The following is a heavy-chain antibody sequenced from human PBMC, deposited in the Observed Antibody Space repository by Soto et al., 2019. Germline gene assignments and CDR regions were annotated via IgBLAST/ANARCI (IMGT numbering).Heavy chain of an antibody. D-gene: IGHD3-3*01. CDR2: MDPNSGVS. Sequence: ASVKVSCKASGYTFTSNDITWVRQAPGQGLEWMGWMDPNSGVSGYAQRFQGRVTMTRNTSITTAHMELSSLTSEDTAVYYCARTRKFDFWRKGLDVCGQGTTVTASS. CDR1: GYTFTSND. J-gene: IGHJ6*02. CDR3: ARTRKFDFWRKGLDV. V-gene: IGHV1-8*01.